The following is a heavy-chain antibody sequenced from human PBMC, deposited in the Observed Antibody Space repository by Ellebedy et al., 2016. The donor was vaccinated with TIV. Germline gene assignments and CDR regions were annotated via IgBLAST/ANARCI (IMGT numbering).Heavy chain of an antibody. V-gene: IGHV4-59*08. J-gene: IGHJ6*02. CDR1: GGSISSYY. Sequence: SETLSLTXTVSGGSISSYYWSWIRQPPGKGLEWIGYIYYSGSTNYNPSLKSRVTISVDTSKNQFSLKLSSVTAADTAVYYCARHGIRGPLAGPYYYYGMDVWGQGTTVTVSS. CDR3: ARHGIRGPLAGPYYYYGMDV. D-gene: IGHD2-15*01. CDR2: IYYSGST.